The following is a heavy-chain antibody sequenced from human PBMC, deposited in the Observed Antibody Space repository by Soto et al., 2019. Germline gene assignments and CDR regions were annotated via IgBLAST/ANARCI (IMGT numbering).Heavy chain of an antibody. J-gene: IGHJ4*01. V-gene: IGHV3-23*01. CDR3: AKDHISKGIYYFAY. Sequence: EVQLLESGGTLAQPGGSLRLSCAASGFTFTNYAMSWVRQAPGKGLEWVSSISDRGDRIYYADSVKGRFTISRDNSRNTLFLELNSLRAEDTAVYFCAKDHISKGIYYFAYWGQGTLVSVSS. CDR1: GFTFTNYA. CDR2: ISDRGDRI.